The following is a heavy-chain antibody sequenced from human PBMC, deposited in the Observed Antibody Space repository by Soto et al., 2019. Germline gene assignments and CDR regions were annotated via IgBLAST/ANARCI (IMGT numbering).Heavy chain of an antibody. V-gene: IGHV1-18*01. Sequence: QVQLVQSGAEVKKPGASVKVSCKASGYTFASYGISWLRQAPGQGLEWLGWVSTYSPKTVYAQKFQGRVTMTTDTSTTTAYMELTSLTSNDTAVYYCAREWSGEMNIIADSLGPGTLVTVSS. J-gene: IGHJ4*02. D-gene: IGHD1-20*01. CDR3: AREWSGEMNIIADS. CDR1: GYTFASYG. CDR2: VSTYSPKT.